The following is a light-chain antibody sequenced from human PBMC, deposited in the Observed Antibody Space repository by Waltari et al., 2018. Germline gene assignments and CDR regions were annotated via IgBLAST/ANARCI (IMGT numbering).Light chain of an antibody. V-gene: IGLV3-19*01. J-gene: IGLJ3*02. CDR2: GQE. CDR1: SFRRYY. Sequence: SSEVTQDPHVSVALGQTVTITCRGDSFRRYYASWYRQRPGQAPVLVLYGQERPLGIPDRFSGSTSGDTAYLTITGAQAGDEADYYCLSRDTPSTRVFGGGTRLTVV. CDR3: LSRDTPSTRV.